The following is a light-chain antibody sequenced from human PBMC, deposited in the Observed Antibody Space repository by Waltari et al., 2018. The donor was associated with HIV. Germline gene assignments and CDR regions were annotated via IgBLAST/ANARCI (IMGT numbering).Light chain of an antibody. CDR1: SGHISYA. CDR3: QTWGTGIVL. J-gene: IGLJ2*01. Sequence: QLVLTQSPSASASLGASVTLTCTLSSGHISYAIAWHPQQPEKGPRYLMKLNSDGSHTEGDGIPDRFSGSSSGAERYLTISSLQSDDEADYYCQTWGTGIVLFGGGTKVTVL. CDR2: LNSDGSH. V-gene: IGLV4-69*01.